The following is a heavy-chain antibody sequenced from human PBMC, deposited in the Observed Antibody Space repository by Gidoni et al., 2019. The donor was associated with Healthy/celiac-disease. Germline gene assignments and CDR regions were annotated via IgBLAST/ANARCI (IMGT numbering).Heavy chain of an antibody. CDR3: AADREGISGSYDP. CDR1: GFTFTSSA. Sequence: QMQLVQSGPAVKKPGTSVKVYCKASGFTFTSSAVQWVRQARGQRLEWIGWIVVGSGNTNYAQKFQERVTITRDMSTSTAYMELSSLRSEDTAVYYCAADREGISGSYDPWGQGTLVTVSS. J-gene: IGHJ5*02. D-gene: IGHD1-26*01. V-gene: IGHV1-58*01. CDR2: IVVGSGNT.